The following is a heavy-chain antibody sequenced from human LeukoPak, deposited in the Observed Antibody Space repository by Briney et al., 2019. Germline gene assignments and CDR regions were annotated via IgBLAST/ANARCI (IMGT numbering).Heavy chain of an antibody. J-gene: IGHJ4*02. D-gene: IGHD6-13*01. CDR2: IYYSGST. V-gene: IGHV4-59*01. Sequence: SETLSLTCTVSGGSISSYYWSWIRQPPGKGLEWIGYIYYSGSTNYNPSLKSRVTISVDTSKNQFSLNLSSVTAADTAVYYCARFSISWSFLDFWGQGTLVTVSS. CDR1: GGSISSYY. CDR3: ARFSISWSFLDF.